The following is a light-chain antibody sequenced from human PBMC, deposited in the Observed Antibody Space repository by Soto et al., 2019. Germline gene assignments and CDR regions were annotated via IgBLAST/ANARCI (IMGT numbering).Light chain of an antibody. J-gene: IGKJ1*01. CDR1: QSIGNS. V-gene: IGKV1-5*01. CDR3: QHYNRYSGT. Sequence: DIQLTQSAFILSASVGDSITISCRASQSIGNSLAWYQQKPGQAPKVLIYAGSSLDSGVPSRFSASGFGTDFTLRVTSLQPDDFATYYCQHYNRYSGTFGQGTKVEV. CDR2: AGS.